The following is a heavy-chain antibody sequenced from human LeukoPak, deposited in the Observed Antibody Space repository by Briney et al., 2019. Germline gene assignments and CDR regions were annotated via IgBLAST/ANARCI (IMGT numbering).Heavy chain of an antibody. CDR2: IYHRGST. V-gene: IGHV4-38-2*02. Sequence: SETLSLTCAVSGYSISSGYYWGWIRQPPGKGLEWIGSIYHRGSTYYNPSLKSRVTISVDTSKNQFSLKLSSVTAADTAVYYCARDTYDFWTDDAFDIWGQGTMVTVSS. D-gene: IGHD3-3*01. CDR3: ARDTYDFWTDDAFDI. CDR1: GYSISSGYY. J-gene: IGHJ3*02.